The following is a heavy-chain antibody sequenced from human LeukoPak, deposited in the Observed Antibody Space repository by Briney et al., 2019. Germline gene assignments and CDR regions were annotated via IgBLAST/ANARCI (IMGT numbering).Heavy chain of an antibody. V-gene: IGHV1-46*01. CDR2: INPSGGST. D-gene: IGHD3-22*01. CDR3: ARDRSPSHYYDSGGYHGAADY. CDR1: GYTFTSYY. J-gene: IGHJ4*02. Sequence: ASVKVSCKASGYTFTSYYMHWVRQAPGQGLEWMGIINPSGGSTSYAQKFQGRVTMTRDMSTSTVYMELSSLRSDDTAVYYCARDRSPSHYYDSGGYHGAADYWGQGTLVTVSS.